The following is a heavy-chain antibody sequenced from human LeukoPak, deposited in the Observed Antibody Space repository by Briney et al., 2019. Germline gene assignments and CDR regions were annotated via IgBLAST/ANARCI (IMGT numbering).Heavy chain of an antibody. CDR1: GGSISSFY. D-gene: IGHD2-15*01. V-gene: IGHV4-59*08. CDR2: TYNSEST. J-gene: IGHJ3*02. CDR3: ARHCSGGTCPLSFDAFDI. Sequence: PSETLSLTCTVSGGSISSFYWSWIRQPPGKGLEWIGYTYNSESTNYNPSLKSGVTISVDTSKNQFSLMLTSVTASDTAMYYCARHCSGGTCPLSFDAFDIWGQGTMVTVSS.